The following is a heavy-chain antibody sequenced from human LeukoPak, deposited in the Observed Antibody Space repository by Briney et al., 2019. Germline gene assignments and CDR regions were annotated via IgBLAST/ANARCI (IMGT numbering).Heavy chain of an antibody. V-gene: IGHV3-48*03. Sequence: GGSLRLSCAASGFDLSTYEMNWVRQAPGKGLEWIADITISGHTKNYADSVKGRFTISRDNARTSLYQQMNSLRVEDTGVYYCARGDPHADLWGQGTLVTVSS. CDR3: ARGDPHADL. J-gene: IGHJ5*02. CDR2: ITISGHTK. CDR1: GFDLSTYE.